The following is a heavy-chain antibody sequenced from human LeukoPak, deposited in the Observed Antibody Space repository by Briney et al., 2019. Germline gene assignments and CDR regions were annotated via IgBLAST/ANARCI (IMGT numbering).Heavy chain of an antibody. CDR2: INHSGST. D-gene: IGHD1-1*01. V-gene: IGHV4-34*01. CDR3: ARGWLLEPATFGWFDP. J-gene: IGHJ5*02. CDR1: GGSFSGYY. Sequence: SETLSLTCAVYGGSFSGYYWSWIRQPPGKGLEWIGEINHSGSTNYNPSLKSRVTISVDTSKNQFSLKLSSVTAADTAVYYCARGWLLEPATFGWFDPWGQGTLVTVSS.